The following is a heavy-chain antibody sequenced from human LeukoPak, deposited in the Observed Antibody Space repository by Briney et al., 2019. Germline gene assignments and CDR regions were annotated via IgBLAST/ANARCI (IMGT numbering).Heavy chain of an antibody. CDR3: ARLRFLEWRAFDI. CDR2: IYPGDSDT. D-gene: IGHD3-3*01. V-gene: IGHV5-51*01. CDR1: GYSFTSYW. Sequence: GESLKISCKGSGYSFTSYWIVWVRQMPWKGLEWMGIIYPGDSDTRYSPSFQGQFPISAYKYINTASLQWGSLKASEPPIYYCARLRFLEWRAFDIWGRGTMVTVAS. J-gene: IGHJ3*02.